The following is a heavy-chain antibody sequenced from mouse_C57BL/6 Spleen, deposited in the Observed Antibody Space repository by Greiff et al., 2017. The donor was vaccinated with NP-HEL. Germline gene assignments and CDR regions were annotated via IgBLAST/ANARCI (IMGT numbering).Heavy chain of an antibody. J-gene: IGHJ2*01. CDR2: IWGDGGT. Sequence: VQLVESGPGLVAPSQCLSITCTVSGFSLTSYGVSWVRQPPGKGLEWLGVIWGDGGTNYYSALISRLGISKDNSKSQVFLKLNSLRTDDTATDYCAKHSSGYVYYFDYWGQGTTLTGSS. D-gene: IGHD3-2*02. CDR1: GFSLTSYG. CDR3: AKHSSGYVYYFDY. V-gene: IGHV2-3*01.